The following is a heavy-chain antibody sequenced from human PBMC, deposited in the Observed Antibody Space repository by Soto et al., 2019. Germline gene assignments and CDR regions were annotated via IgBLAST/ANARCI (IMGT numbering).Heavy chain of an antibody. Sequence: SETLSLTCTVSGGSISSGDYYWSWIRQPPGKGLEWIGYIYYSGSTYYNPSLKSRVTISVDTSKNQFSLKLSSVTAADTAVYYCAREGDYYDSTHVFGHWGQGTLVTVSS. CDR1: GGSISSGDYY. J-gene: IGHJ5*02. D-gene: IGHD3-22*01. CDR2: IYYSGST. V-gene: IGHV4-30-4*01. CDR3: AREGDYYDSTHVFGH.